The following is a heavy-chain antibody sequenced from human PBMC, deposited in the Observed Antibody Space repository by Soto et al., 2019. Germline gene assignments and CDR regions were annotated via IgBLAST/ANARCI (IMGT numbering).Heavy chain of an antibody. Sequence: GGSLRLSCAASGFTFSSYSMNWVRQAPGKGLEWVSYISSSSSTIYYADSVKGRFTISRDNAKNSLYLQMNSLRDEDTAVYYCARDREVKSLNDGFDIWGHGTMVTVPS. CDR2: ISSSSSTI. CDR1: GFTFSSYS. CDR3: ARDREVKSLNDGFDI. V-gene: IGHV3-48*02. J-gene: IGHJ3*02.